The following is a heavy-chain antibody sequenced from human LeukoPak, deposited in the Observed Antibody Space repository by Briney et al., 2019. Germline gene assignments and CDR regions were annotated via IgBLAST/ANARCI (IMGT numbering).Heavy chain of an antibody. CDR2: ISGSGGDS. D-gene: IGHD3-10*01. CDR1: GFTLSNHW. CDR3: AKVSGRILIWPQPFGDGMDV. J-gene: IGHJ6*02. V-gene: IGHV3-23*01. Sequence: GGSLRLSCAASGFTLSNHWMHWVRQAPGKGLECVSAISGSGGDSYYAASVKGRFTISRDNSKNTLYLQMNSLRVEDTAVYYCAKVSGRILIWPQPFGDGMDVWGQGTTVTVSS.